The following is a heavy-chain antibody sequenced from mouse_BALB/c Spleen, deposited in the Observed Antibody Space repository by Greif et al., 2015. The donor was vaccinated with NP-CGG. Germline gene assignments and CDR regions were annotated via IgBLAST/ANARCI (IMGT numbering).Heavy chain of an antibody. J-gene: IGHJ4*01. CDR1: GYTFTDYA. CDR3: ARYYYGNYSAMDY. CDR2: ISTYYGDA. D-gene: IGHD2-1*01. Sequence: QVQLQQSGAELVRPGVSVKISCKGSGYTFTDYAMHWVKQSHAKSLEWIGVISTYYGDASYNQKFKGKATMTVDKSSSTAYMELARLTSEDSAIYYCARYYYGNYSAMDYWGQGTSVTVSS. V-gene: IGHV1S137*01.